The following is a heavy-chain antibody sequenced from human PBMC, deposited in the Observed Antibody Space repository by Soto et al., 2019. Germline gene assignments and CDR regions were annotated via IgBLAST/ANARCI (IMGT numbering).Heavy chain of an antibody. D-gene: IGHD3-22*01. CDR3: ARDREYYYDSSGNYYYHYGTDV. Sequence: QVQLVESGAEVKKPGASVKVSCKASGYTFTNYGISWVRQAPGQGLEWMGWISGYNGNRKYAQKFQGRVTMTTDTPTNTAYMELRSLRSDDTAVYYCARDREYYYDSSGNYYYHYGTDVWGQGTTVTVS. V-gene: IGHV1-18*04. CDR2: ISGYNGNR. CDR1: GYTFTNYG. J-gene: IGHJ6*02.